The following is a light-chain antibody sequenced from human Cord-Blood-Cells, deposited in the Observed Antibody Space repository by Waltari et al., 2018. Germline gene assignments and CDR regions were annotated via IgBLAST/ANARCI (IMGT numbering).Light chain of an antibody. CDR3: QQSYSTPRT. CDR2: AAS. V-gene: IGKV1-39*01. Sequence: DIQMTQSPSSLPASVGARVTITCRASQSNSSYLNWYQQKPGKAPKLLIYAASSLQSGVPSRFSGSGSGTDFTLTISSLQPEDFATYYCQQSYSTPRTFGQGTKVEIK. J-gene: IGKJ1*01. CDR1: QSNSSY.